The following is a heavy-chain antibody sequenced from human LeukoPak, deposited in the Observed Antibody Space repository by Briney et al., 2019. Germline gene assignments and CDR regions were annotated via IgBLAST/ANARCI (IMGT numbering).Heavy chain of an antibody. CDR1: GYTFTGYY. Sequence: GASVKLCFKASGYTFTGYYMHWVRQAPGQGLEWMGWINPNSGGTNYAQKFQGRVTMTRDTSISTAYMELSRLRSDDTAVYYCARLILELGGYAVDYWGQGTMVTVSS. J-gene: IGHJ4*02. CDR3: ARLILELGGYAVDY. V-gene: IGHV1-2*02. CDR2: INPNSGGT. D-gene: IGHD3-3*01.